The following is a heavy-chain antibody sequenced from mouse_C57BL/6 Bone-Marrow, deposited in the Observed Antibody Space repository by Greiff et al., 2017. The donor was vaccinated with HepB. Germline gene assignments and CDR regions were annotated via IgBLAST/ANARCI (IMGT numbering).Heavy chain of an antibody. CDR1: GFTFSSYA. D-gene: IGHD2-1*01. Sequence: SGFTFSSYAMSWVRQTPEKRLEWVATISDGGSYTYYPDNVKGRFTISRDNAKNNLYLQMSHLKSEDTAMYYCARGGNYGFAYWGQGTLVTVSA. CDR3: ARGGNYGFAY. CDR2: ISDGGSYT. J-gene: IGHJ3*01. V-gene: IGHV5-4*01.